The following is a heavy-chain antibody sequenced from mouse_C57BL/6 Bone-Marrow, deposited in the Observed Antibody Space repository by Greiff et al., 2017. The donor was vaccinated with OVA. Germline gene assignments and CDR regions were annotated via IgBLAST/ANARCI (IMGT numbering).Heavy chain of an antibody. CDR3: APFFAWFAY. CDR2: IYPGDGDT. V-gene: IGHV1-82*01. J-gene: IGHJ3*01. CDR1: GYAFSSSW. Sequence: QVQLKQSGPELVKPGASVKISCKASGYAFSSSWMNWVKQRPGKGLEWIGRIYPGDGDTNYNGKFKGKATLTADKSSSTAYTQLSSLTSEDSAVYFCAPFFAWFAYWGQGTLVTVSA.